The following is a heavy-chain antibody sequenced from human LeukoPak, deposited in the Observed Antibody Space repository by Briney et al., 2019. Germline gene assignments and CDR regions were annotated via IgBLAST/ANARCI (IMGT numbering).Heavy chain of an antibody. CDR1: GFTFSSYS. V-gene: IGHV3-21*01. D-gene: IGHD4-11*01. CDR2: ISTSSIYI. J-gene: IGHJ4*02. Sequence: GGSLRLSCAASGFTFSSYSMNWVRQAPGKGLEWVSFISTSSIYIYYADSLKGRFTISRDNAKNSLYLQMNSLRAEDTAVYYCAREGTVSAGSDYWGQGTLVTVSS. CDR3: AREGTVSAGSDY.